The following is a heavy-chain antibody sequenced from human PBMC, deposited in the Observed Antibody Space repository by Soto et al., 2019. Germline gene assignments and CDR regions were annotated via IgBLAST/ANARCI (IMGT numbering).Heavy chain of an antibody. V-gene: IGHV3-15*01. CDR3: TTGDCSGGSCYSYYFDY. CDR2: IKSKTDGGTT. D-gene: IGHD2-15*01. Sequence: VQLVESGGGLVKPGGSLRLSCAASGFTFSNAWMSWVRQAPGKGLEWVGRIKSKTDGGTTDYAAPVKGRFTISRDDSKNTLYLQMNSLKTEDTAVYSCTTGDCSGGSCYSYYFDYWGQGTLVTVSS. CDR1: GFTFSNAW. J-gene: IGHJ4*02.